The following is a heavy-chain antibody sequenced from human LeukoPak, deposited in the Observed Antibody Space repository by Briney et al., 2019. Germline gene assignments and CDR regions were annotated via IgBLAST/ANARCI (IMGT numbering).Heavy chain of an antibody. CDR3: AKGIYSSGWSYFDY. D-gene: IGHD6-19*01. Sequence: GGSLRLSCAASGFIFDSCAMSWVRQAPGKGLEWVSTISGSGDRTSYADSVKGRFTISRDNSRNTLYLQMNSLRVDDTAVYYCAKGIYSSGWSYFDYWGHGTLVTVSS. V-gene: IGHV3-23*01. J-gene: IGHJ4*01. CDR1: GFIFDSCA. CDR2: ISGSGDRT.